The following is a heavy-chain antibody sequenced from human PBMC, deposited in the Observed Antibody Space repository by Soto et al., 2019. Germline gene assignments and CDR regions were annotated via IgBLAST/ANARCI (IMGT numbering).Heavy chain of an antibody. CDR1: GGSISSGAYY. Sequence: QVQLQESGPGLVKPSHTLSLTCTVSGGSISSGAYYWSWIRQHPGKGMEWIGYIYYSGNTYYNPSLKSRVTISVDTSKNQFSLKVSSVTAADTAVYYCARESRDGFNSPFDYWGQGTLVTVSS. J-gene: IGHJ4*02. CDR2: IYYSGNT. D-gene: IGHD5-12*01. V-gene: IGHV4-31*03. CDR3: ARESRDGFNSPFDY.